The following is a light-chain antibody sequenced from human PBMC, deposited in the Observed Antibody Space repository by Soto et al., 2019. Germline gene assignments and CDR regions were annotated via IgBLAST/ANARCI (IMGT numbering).Light chain of an antibody. CDR3: QQSYSTLWT. CDR2: AAS. CDR1: QSISSY. Sequence: DIQMTPSPSSLSASVGDRVTITCRASQSISSYLNWYQQKPGKAPKLLIYAASSLQSGVPSRFSGSGSGTDFTLTISSLQPEDFATYYCQQSYSTLWTFGQGTKVDIK. J-gene: IGKJ1*01. V-gene: IGKV1-39*01.